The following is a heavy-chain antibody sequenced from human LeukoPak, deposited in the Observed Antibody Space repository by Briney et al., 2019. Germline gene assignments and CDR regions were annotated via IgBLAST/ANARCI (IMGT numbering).Heavy chain of an antibody. J-gene: IGHJ4*02. Sequence: PSETLSLTCAVSGYSISSGYYWGWIRQPPGKGLEWIGSIYQTGSTYYNPSLESRVTISVDKSKNQVSLKLSSVTAADTAVYYCARSYSSHDPYCFDYWGQGTLVTVSS. CDR1: GYSISSGYY. V-gene: IGHV4-38-2*01. CDR2: IYQTGST. D-gene: IGHD5-12*01. CDR3: ARSYSSHDPYCFDY.